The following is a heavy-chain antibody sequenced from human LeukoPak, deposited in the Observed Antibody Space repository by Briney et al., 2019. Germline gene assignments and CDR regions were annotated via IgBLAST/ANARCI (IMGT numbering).Heavy chain of an antibody. CDR3: ARDQSPRGGGVDY. CDR2: IYYSGST. J-gene: IGHJ4*02. Sequence: PSETLSLTCTVSGGSTSSYYWSWIRQPPGKGLEWIGYIYYSGSTNYNPSLKSRVTISVDTSKNQFSLKLSSVTAADTAVYYCARDQSPRGGGVDYWGQGTLVTVSS. CDR1: GGSTSSYY. D-gene: IGHD4-23*01. V-gene: IGHV4-59*01.